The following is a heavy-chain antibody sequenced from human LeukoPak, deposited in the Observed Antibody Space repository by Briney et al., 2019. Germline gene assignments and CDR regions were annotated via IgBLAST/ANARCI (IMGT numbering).Heavy chain of an antibody. CDR1: GFTFSSYA. J-gene: IGHJ4*02. D-gene: IGHD6-19*01. Sequence: PGGSLRLSCAASGFTFSSYAMHWVRQAPGKGLEWVAVISYDGSNKYYADSVKGRFTISRDNSKNTLYLQMNSLRAEDTAVYYCARAWQAVALTYFDYWGQGTLVTVSS. V-gene: IGHV3-30-3*01. CDR3: ARAWQAVALTYFDY. CDR2: ISYDGSNK.